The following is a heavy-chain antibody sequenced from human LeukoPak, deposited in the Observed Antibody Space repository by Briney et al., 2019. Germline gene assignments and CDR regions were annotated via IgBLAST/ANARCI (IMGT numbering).Heavy chain of an antibody. D-gene: IGHD1-26*01. CDR1: GFTFSSYS. CDR3: ASNGREDDAFDI. Sequence: GGSLRLSCAASGFTFSSYSMNWVRRAPGKGLEWVSYISSSSSTIYYADSVKGRLTISRDNAKNSLYLQMNSLRDEDTAVYYCASNGREDDAFDIWGQGTMVTVSS. V-gene: IGHV3-48*02. CDR2: ISSSSSTI. J-gene: IGHJ3*02.